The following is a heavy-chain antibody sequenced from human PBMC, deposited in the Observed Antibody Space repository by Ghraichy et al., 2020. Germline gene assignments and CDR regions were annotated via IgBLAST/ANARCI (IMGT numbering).Heavy chain of an antibody. J-gene: IGHJ4*02. CDR1: GGSFSGYY. CDR3: ARGFRQLVRPPGY. CDR2: INHSGST. D-gene: IGHD6-6*01. V-gene: IGHV4-34*01. Sequence: SETLSLTCAVYGGSFSGYYWSWIRQPPGKGLEWIGEINHSGSTNYNPSLKSRVTISVDTSKNQFSLKLSSVTAADTAVYYCARGFRQLVRPPGYWGQGTLVTVSS.